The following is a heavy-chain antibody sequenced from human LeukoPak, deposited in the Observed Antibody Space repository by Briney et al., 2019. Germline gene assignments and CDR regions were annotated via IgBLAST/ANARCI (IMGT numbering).Heavy chain of an antibody. CDR3: AASSGVTLGRF. D-gene: IGHD3-16*01. CDR1: GGSISSGGYY. V-gene: IGHV4-31*03. J-gene: IGHJ4*02. CDR2: IYYSGST. Sequence: SQTLSLTCTVSGGSISSGGYYWSWIRQPPGKGLEWIGYIYYSGSTNYNPSLKSRVTMSVDTSMNQVSLKVTSLTAADTAVYYCAASSGVTLGRFWGQGALVTVSS.